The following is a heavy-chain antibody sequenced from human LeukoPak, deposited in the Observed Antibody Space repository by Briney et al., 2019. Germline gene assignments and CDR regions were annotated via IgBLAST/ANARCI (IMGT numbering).Heavy chain of an antibody. CDR3: ARYGDYGDYGDY. D-gene: IGHD4-17*01. CDR2: INHSGST. Sequence: SETLSLTCAVYGGSFSGYYWSWIRQPPGKGLEWIGEINHSGSTNYNPSLKSRVTISVDTSKTPFSLKLSSVTAADTAVYYCARYGDYGDYGDYWGQGTLVTVSS. J-gene: IGHJ4*02. CDR1: GGSFSGYY. V-gene: IGHV4-34*01.